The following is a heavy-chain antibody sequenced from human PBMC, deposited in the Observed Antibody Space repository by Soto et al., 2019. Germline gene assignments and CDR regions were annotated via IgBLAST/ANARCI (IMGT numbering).Heavy chain of an antibody. CDR3: TRAAWFPYLSFY. D-gene: IGHD3-10*01. Sequence: GWSLRLSCSASVFTFSRFELHWGRQAPGKGLEWISYISSSGSTAYYASSVEGRFTISRDSANNSVYLQMDSLRAEDTALYYCTRAAWFPYLSFYWGQGALVTVSS. CDR1: VFTFSRFE. V-gene: IGHV3-48*03. J-gene: IGHJ4*02. CDR2: ISSSGSTA.